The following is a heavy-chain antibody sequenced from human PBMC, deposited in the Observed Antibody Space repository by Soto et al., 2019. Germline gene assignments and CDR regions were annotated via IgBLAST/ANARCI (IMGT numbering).Heavy chain of an antibody. Sequence: SETLSLTCTFSGGSISSSSYYWGWIRQPPGKGLEWIGSIYYSGSTYYNPSLKSRVTISVDTSKNQFSLKLSSVTAADTAVYYCARLGYCSGGSCYFDYWGQGTLVTVSS. CDR2: IYYSGST. V-gene: IGHV4-39*01. J-gene: IGHJ4*02. CDR1: GGSISSSSYY. CDR3: ARLGYCSGGSCYFDY. D-gene: IGHD2-15*01.